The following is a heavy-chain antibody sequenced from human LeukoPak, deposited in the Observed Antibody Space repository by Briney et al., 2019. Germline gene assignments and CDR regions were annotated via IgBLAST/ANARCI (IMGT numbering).Heavy chain of an antibody. CDR1: GYTFTGYY. D-gene: IGHD6-13*01. J-gene: IGHJ4*02. CDR3: ARGSGSSWSHDY. V-gene: IGHV1-2*06. CDR2: INPNSGGT. Sequence: ASVKVSCKASGYTFTGYYMHWVRQAPGQGLEWMGRINPNSGGTNYARKFQGRVTMTRDTSISTAYMELSRLRSDDTAVYYCARGSGSSWSHDYWGQGTLVTVSS.